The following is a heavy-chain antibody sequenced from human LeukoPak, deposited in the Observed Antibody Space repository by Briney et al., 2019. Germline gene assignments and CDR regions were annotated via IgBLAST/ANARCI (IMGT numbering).Heavy chain of an antibody. CDR2: INAGNGNT. CDR3: ARVARYSSSWVQIDY. D-gene: IGHD6-13*01. Sequence: GASVKVSCKASGYTFTSYAMHWVRQAPGQRLEWMGWINAGNGNTKYSQKFQGRVTITRDTSASTAYMELSSLRSEDTAVYYCARVARYSSSWVQIDYWGQGTLSPSPQ. V-gene: IGHV1-3*01. CDR1: GYTFTSYA. J-gene: IGHJ4*02.